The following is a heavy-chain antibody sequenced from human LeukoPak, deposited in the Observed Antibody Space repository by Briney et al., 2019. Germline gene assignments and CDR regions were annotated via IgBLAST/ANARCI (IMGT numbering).Heavy chain of an antibody. Sequence: ASVKVSCKASGYTFTSYYMHWVRQAAGQGLEWMGIINPSGGSTSYAQKFQGRVTMTRDTSTSTVYMELSSLRSEDTAVYYCARGESNYDILTGYLDYWGQGTLVTVSS. CDR2: INPSGGST. V-gene: IGHV1-46*03. CDR3: ARGESNYDILTGYLDY. J-gene: IGHJ4*02. D-gene: IGHD3-9*01. CDR1: GYTFTSYY.